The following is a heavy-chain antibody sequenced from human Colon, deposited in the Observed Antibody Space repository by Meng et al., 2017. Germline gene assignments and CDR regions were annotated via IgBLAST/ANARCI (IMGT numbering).Heavy chain of an antibody. CDR3: ATTSDYVWGSYRFPFDP. V-gene: IGHV4-39*07. Sequence: SETLSLTCSVSGDSIISRTYHWGWIRQPPGKGLEWVVTVPYTESTYYNPSLKRRVTISVDTSKKQFSLKLRSVTAADTAVYYCATTSDYVWGSYRFPFDPWGPGTLVTVSS. D-gene: IGHD3-16*02. CDR1: GDSIISRTYH. J-gene: IGHJ5*02. CDR2: VPYTEST.